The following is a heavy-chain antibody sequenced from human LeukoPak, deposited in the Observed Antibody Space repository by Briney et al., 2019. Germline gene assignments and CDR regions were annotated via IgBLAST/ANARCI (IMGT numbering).Heavy chain of an antibody. CDR3: AKGLDYGDYEPFYYYYGMDV. D-gene: IGHD4-17*01. CDR1: GFTFSSYE. V-gene: IGHV3-23*01. Sequence: GGSLRLSCAASGFTFSSYEMNWVRQAPGKGLEWVSAISGSGGSTYYADSVKGRFTISRDNSKNTLYLQMNSLRAEDTAVYYCAKGLDYGDYEPFYYYYGMDVWGQGTTVTVSS. J-gene: IGHJ6*02. CDR2: ISGSGGST.